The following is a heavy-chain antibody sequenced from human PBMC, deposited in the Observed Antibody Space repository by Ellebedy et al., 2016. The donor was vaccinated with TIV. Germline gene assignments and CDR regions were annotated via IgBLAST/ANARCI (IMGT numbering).Heavy chain of an antibody. CDR1: GYTFTSSY. V-gene: IGHV1-46*01. CDR2: INPTAGST. D-gene: IGHD6-19*01. J-gene: IGHJ6*02. Sequence: AASVKVSCKASGYTFTSSYMHWVRQAPGQGLEWMGIINPTAGSTSSAQKFQGRVTMTSDTSTRTVYMELSSLRSEDTAVYYCARAPSVDPHMDVWGQGTTVTVSS. CDR3: ARAPSVDPHMDV.